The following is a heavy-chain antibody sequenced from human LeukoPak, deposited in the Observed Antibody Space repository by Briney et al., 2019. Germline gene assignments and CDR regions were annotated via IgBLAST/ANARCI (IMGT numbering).Heavy chain of an antibody. CDR3: ASSRPYYDILTGQTDDAFDL. Sequence: GSPNYNPSLNSRVTISVDTSKNQFSLKLSSVTAADTAVYYCASSRPYYDILTGQTDDAFDLWGQGTMVTVSS. V-gene: IGHV4-59*01. CDR2: GSP. J-gene: IGHJ3*01. D-gene: IGHD3-9*01.